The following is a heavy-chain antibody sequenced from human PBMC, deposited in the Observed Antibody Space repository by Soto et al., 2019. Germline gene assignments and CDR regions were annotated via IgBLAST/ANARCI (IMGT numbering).Heavy chain of an antibody. CDR2: IWYDGSNK. J-gene: IGHJ3*02. Sequence: PGGSLRLSCTASGFTCSSYGMHWVRQEPGKGLEWVAVIWYDGSNKYYADSVKGRFTISRDNSKNTLYLQMNSLRAEDTAVYYCAREWTTVTTSAFDIWGQGTMVTVSS. CDR1: GFTCSSYG. D-gene: IGHD4-17*01. CDR3: AREWTTVTTSAFDI. V-gene: IGHV3-33*01.